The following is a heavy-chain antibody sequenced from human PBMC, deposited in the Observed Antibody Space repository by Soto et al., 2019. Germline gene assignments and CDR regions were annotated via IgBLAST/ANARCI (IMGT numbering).Heavy chain of an antibody. CDR2: IIPIVGTG. V-gene: IGHV1-69*01. D-gene: IGHD2-2*01. CDR3: ARVVILVPAASTHYYYHMDV. J-gene: IGHJ6*02. CDR1: GGTFSNYA. Sequence: QVQLVQSGAEVRKPGSSVTVSCKASGGTFSNYAIRWVREAPGQGLEWMGGIIPIVGTGSYAQKFQGRVTITADEPTTTAYLELSSLRFEDTAVYYCARVVILVPAASTHYYYHMDVWGPGTTVTVSS.